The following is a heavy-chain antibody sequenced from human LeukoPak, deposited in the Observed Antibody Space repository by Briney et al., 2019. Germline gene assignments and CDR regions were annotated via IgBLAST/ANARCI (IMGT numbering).Heavy chain of an antibody. V-gene: IGHV3-23*01. D-gene: IGHD6-6*01. CDR3: AKTPSPYSSSSRGYFDY. Sequence: PGGSLRLSCAASGFTVSSNYMSWVRQAPGKGLEWVSAISGSGGSTYYADSVKGRFTISRGNSKNTLYLQMNSLRAEDTAVYYCAKTPSPYSSSSRGYFDYWGQGTLVTVSS. CDR1: GFTVSSNY. CDR2: ISGSGGST. J-gene: IGHJ4*02.